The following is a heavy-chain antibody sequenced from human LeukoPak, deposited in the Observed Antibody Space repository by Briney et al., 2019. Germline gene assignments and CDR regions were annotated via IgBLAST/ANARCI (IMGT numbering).Heavy chain of an antibody. CDR2: ISGSGGST. D-gene: IGHD2-21*02. J-gene: IGHJ4*02. Sequence: GGSLRLSCAASGFTFSSYAMSWVRQAPGKGLEWVSAISGSGGSTYYADSVKGRFTISRDNAKNTLHLQMNSLRAEDTAVYYCVRASYCGGDCYHHFDYWGQGTLVTVSS. CDR3: VRASYCGGDCYHHFDY. CDR1: GFTFSSYA. V-gene: IGHV3-23*01.